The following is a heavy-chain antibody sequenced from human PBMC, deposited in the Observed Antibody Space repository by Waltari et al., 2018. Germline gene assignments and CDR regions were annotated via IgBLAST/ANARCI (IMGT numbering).Heavy chain of an antibody. V-gene: IGHV1-2*02. D-gene: IGHD1-20*01. CDR1: GSTFTGYY. CDR2: INPKSGGT. Sequence: QVQLVQSGAEVKKPGASVKVSCKASGSTFTGYYMHWVRQAPGQGLEWMGWINPKSGGTNYAQKFKGRVTMNRDTSISTAYMGLSRLRSDDTAVYYCARGVGNNNWNYWGQGTLVTVSS. CDR3: ARGVGNNNWNY. J-gene: IGHJ4*02.